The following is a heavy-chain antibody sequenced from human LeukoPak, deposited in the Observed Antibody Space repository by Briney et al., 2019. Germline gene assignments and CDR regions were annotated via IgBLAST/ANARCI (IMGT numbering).Heavy chain of an antibody. CDR2: IYYSGST. D-gene: IGHD2-21*02. Sequence: SETLSLTCTVSGGSITSSSYYWGWIRPPPGKGLEWIGSIYYSGSTYYNPSLKSRVTISVDTSKNQFSLKLSSVTAADTAVHYCARGHCFGGDCYFEYWGPGTLVTVSS. J-gene: IGHJ4*02. CDR3: ARGHCFGGDCYFEY. V-gene: IGHV4-39*01. CDR1: GGSITSSSYY.